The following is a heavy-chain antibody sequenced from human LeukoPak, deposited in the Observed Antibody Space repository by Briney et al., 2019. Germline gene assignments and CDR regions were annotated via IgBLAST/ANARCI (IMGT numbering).Heavy chain of an antibody. CDR2: INHSGST. D-gene: IGHD3-3*01. CDR3: ARGDDDFRSGSLGIRAFDI. V-gene: IGHV4-34*01. J-gene: IGHJ3*02. CDR1: GGSFSGYY. Sequence: SETLSLTCAVYGGSFSGYYWSWIRQPPGKGLEWIGEINHSGSTNYNPSLKSRVTISVGTSKNQFSLKLSSVTAADTAVYYCARGDDDFRSGSLGIRAFDIWGQGTMVTVSS.